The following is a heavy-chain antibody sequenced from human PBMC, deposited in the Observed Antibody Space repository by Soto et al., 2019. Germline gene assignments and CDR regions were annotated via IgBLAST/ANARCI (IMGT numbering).Heavy chain of an antibody. CDR2: ISWDGGNT. CDR3: AKDTSWTIDY. V-gene: IGHV3-43*01. D-gene: IGHD4-17*01. CDR1: GFTFDDYT. Sequence: LRLSCAASGFTFDDYTMHWVRQAPGKGLEWVSMISWDGGNTYYADSVKGRFTISRDNSKNSLYLQMNSLRTEDTALYYCAKDTSWTIDYWGQGTLVTVSS. J-gene: IGHJ4*02.